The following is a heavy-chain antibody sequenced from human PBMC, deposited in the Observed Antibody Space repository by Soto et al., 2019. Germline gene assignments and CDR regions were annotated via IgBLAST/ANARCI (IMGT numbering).Heavy chain of an antibody. V-gene: IGHV3-30*18. CDR3: AKSLAVAAGWFDP. J-gene: IGHJ5*02. CDR2: ISYDGSNE. Sequence: HPGGSLRLSCAASGFTFNTYGMHWVRQAPGKGLEWVAFISYDGSNEYYADSVKGRFTISRDNSKNTVFLQMNSLRGEDTAVYYCAKSLAVAAGWFDPWGQGALVTVYS. CDR1: GFTFNTYG. D-gene: IGHD6-19*01.